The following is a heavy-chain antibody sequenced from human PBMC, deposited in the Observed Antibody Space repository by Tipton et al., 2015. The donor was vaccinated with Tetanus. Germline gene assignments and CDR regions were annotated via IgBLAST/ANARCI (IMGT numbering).Heavy chain of an antibody. CDR3: AKASQRTFEF. Sequence: GLVKPSQTLSLTCSVSGGSISSGGYYWSWLRQHPGKGLEWLGYIYYTGNTYYNPSLKSRLTISLDTSKNQFSLRLSSLSAADTAVYFCAKASQRTFEFWGQGTLVAVSS. V-gene: IGHV4-31*03. CDR1: GGSISSGGYY. J-gene: IGHJ4*02. CDR2: IYYTGNT. D-gene: IGHD5-18*01.